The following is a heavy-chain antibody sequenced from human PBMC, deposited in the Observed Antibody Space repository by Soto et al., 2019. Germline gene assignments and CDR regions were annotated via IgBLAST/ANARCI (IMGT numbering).Heavy chain of an antibody. CDR3: ARGPRCSSTSCYDYYYYMDV. D-gene: IGHD2-2*01. CDR2: INWNGGST. Sequence: GGSLRLSCAASGFTFDDYGMSWVRQAPGKGLEWVSGINWNGGSTGYADSVKGRFTISRDNAKNSLYLQMNSLRAEDTALYHCARGPRCSSTSCYDYYYYMDVWGKGTTVTVSS. J-gene: IGHJ6*03. CDR1: GFTFDDYG. V-gene: IGHV3-20*01.